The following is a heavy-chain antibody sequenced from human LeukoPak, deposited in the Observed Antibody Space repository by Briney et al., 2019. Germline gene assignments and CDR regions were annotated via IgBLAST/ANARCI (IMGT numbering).Heavy chain of an antibody. CDR1: GGSFSGYY. CDR2: INHSGST. Sequence: SETLSLTCAVYGGSFSGYYWSWIRQPPGKGLEWIGEINHSGSTNYNPSLKSRVTISVDTSKNQFSLKLSSVTAADTAVYYCARHDTVGERPYYFDYWGQGTLVTVSS. D-gene: IGHD3-16*01. V-gene: IGHV4-34*01. J-gene: IGHJ4*02. CDR3: ARHDTVGERPYYFDY.